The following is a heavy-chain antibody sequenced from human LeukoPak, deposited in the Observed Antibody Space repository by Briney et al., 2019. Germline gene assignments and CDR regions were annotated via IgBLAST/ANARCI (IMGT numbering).Heavy chain of an antibody. D-gene: IGHD3-22*01. J-gene: IGHJ4*02. Sequence: GASVKVSCKASGYTFTSSGISWVRQAPGQGLEWMGWISAYNGNTNYAQKLQGRVTMTTDTSTSTAYMELRSLRSDDTAVYYCAGDTYYDSSGYYDPYFDYWGQGTLVTVSS. CDR1: GYTFTSSG. V-gene: IGHV1-18*01. CDR3: AGDTYYDSSGYYDPYFDY. CDR2: ISAYNGNT.